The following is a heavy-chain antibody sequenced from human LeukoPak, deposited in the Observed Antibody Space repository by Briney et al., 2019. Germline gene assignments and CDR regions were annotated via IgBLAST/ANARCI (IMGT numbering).Heavy chain of an antibody. CDR2: INTGTDNT. J-gene: IGHJ6*03. V-gene: IGHV1-3*04. Sequence: ASVKVSCKTSGYTFTNYVIHWVRQAPGQRLEWMGCINTGTDNTEYSQEFQGRVTITKDTSTSTAYMELRSLRSDDTAVYYCARPARRIGYSYGLYYYYYYMDVWGKGTTVTVSS. CDR3: ARPARRIGYSYGLYYYYYYMDV. CDR1: GYTFTNYV. D-gene: IGHD5-18*01.